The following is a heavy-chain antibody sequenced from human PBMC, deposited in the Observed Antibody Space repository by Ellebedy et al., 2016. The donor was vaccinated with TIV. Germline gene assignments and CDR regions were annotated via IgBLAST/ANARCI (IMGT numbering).Heavy chain of an antibody. V-gene: IGHV1-46*01. CDR1: GYIFTNYY. CDR2: INPSGGST. J-gene: IGHJ6*02. D-gene: IGHD2-21*01. CDR3: VKGGGDYYGMDV. Sequence: ASVKVSCXASGYIFTNYYMHWVRQAPGQGLDWMGMINPSGGSTNYAPKFQGRVTMTRDTSTSTVYMELSSLRLEDTAVYYCVKGGGDYYGMDVWGQGTTVTVSS.